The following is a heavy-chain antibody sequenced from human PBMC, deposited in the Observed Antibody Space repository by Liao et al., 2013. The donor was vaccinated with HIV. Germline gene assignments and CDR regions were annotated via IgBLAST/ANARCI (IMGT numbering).Heavy chain of an antibody. V-gene: IGHV4-34*01. CDR1: GGSFYSHY. CDR3: TRGSRGTVTPFQH. D-gene: IGHD4-17*01. CDR2: IIHAGGT. Sequence: QVELQQWGTGLLKPSETLSLTCAVYGGSFYSHYWTWVRQAPGKRLEWIGEIIHAGGTKYNPSLESRVIISIDTSRNQFSLRLNSVTAADTAMYYCTRGSRGTVTPFQHWGQGTLVTVSS. J-gene: IGHJ1*01.